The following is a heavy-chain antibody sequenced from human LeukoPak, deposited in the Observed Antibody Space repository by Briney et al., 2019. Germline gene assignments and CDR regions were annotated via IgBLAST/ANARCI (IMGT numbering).Heavy chain of an antibody. V-gene: IGHV3-53*01. CDR2: IHTSGDA. J-gene: IGHJ4*02. Sequence: GGSLRLSCAASGLTGSHNYVSWVRQAPGKGLERVSAIHTSGDACYADSVKGRFTISRDTSKNTLYLQINSLRAEDTAVYYCAKDLDPSKLLLRPNFDYWGQGTLVTVSS. CDR1: GLTGSHNY. CDR3: AKDLDPSKLLLRPNFDY. D-gene: IGHD2-15*01.